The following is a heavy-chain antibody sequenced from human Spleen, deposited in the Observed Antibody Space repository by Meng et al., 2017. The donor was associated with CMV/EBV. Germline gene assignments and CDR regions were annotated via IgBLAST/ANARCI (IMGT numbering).Heavy chain of an antibody. D-gene: IGHD1-26*01. J-gene: IGHJ6*02. CDR1: GFTFTTYA. V-gene: IGHV3-23*03. CDR3: AKDRSPQNYYYGLDV. Sequence: GESLKISCAASGFTFTTYAMNWVRQAPGKGLEWVSIIYSGVTSTYYADSVKGRFTISRDNSKNTVYLQMNSLRAEDTAVYYCAKDRSPQNYYYGLDVWGQGTTVTVSS. CDR2: IYSGVTST.